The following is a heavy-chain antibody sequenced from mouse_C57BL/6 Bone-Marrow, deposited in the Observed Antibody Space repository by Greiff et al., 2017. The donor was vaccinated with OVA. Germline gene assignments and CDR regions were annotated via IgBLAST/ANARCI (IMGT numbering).Heavy chain of an antibody. V-gene: IGHV7-1*01. D-gene: IGHD1-1*01. CDR1: GFTFSDFY. J-gene: IGHJ4*01. Sequence: EVKLMESGGGLVQPGRSLRLSCATSGFTFSDFYMEWVRQAPGKGLEWIAASRNKANDTTSEYSASVQGRFIVSISTSQSSLYLQMKALRAEDTAIYYCARDLYYGSSYGPMDYWGQGTSVTVSS. CDR2: SRNKANDTTS. CDR3: ARDLYYGSSYGPMDY.